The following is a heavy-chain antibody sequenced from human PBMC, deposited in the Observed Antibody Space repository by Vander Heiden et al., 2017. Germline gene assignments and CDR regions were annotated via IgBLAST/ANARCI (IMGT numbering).Heavy chain of an antibody. J-gene: IGHJ4*02. CDR2: ISGNGAGK. Sequence: EVQLLESGGGLVQPGGSLRLSCAASGFTFSNYAMSWVRQAPGKGLEWGSAISGNGAGKYYADAGKGRFTISRDKFKNTLFLQMKRLRAEDQAIYYCAKSYDERREGYYFDYWGQGTLVEVSS. V-gene: IGHV3-23*01. D-gene: IGHD5-12*01. CDR3: AKSYDERREGYYFDY. CDR1: GFTFSNYA.